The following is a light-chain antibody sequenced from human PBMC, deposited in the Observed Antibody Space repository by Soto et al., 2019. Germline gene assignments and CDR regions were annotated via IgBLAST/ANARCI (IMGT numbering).Light chain of an antibody. J-gene: IGKJ5*01. CDR3: QQYGGSPIT. CDR2: GAS. V-gene: IGKV3-20*01. Sequence: EIVLTQSPYILSVSPGERATLSCRASQSVSSSLAWYQQKTGQAPRLLISGASSRATGIPDRFSGSGSETDFTLTISRLEPEDFALYYCQQYGGSPITFGQGTRLEIK. CDR1: QSVSSS.